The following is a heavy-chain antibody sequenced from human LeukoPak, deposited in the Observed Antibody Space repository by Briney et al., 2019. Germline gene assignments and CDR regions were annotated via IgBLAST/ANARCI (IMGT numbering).Heavy chain of an antibody. J-gene: IGHJ4*02. D-gene: IGHD3-22*01. Sequence: KSSETLSLTCTVSGGSISSYYWSWIRQPPGKGLEWIGFIHYSGSTNYNPSLKSRVTISVDTSKNQFSLKLSSVTAADTAVYYCARDSAYYDSSGYYEYYFDYWGQGTLVTVSS. CDR3: ARDSAYYDSSGYYEYYFDY. V-gene: IGHV4-59*01. CDR2: IHYSGST. CDR1: GGSISSYY.